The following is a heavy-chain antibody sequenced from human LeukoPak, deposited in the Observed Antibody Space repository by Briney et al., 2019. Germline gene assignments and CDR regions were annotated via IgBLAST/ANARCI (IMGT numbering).Heavy chain of an antibody. V-gene: IGHV3-7*01. Sequence: GGSLRPSCAASGFTFSSYWMSWVRQAPGKGLEWVANIKQDGSEKYYVYSVKGRFTISRDNAKNSLYLQMNSLRAEDTAVYYCARGMVRGVDDFDYWGQGTLVTVSS. J-gene: IGHJ4*02. CDR3: ARGMVRGVDDFDY. CDR1: GFTFSSYW. D-gene: IGHD3-10*01. CDR2: IKQDGSEK.